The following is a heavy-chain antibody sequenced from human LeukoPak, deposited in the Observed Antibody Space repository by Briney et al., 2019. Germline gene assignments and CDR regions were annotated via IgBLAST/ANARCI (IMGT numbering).Heavy chain of an antibody. J-gene: IGHJ5*02. CDR1: GIIFSNYW. V-gene: IGHV3-74*01. D-gene: IGHD2-15*01. CDR3: ARGLGCSGGSCYDDRWFDP. CDR2: INRDGSST. Sequence: GGSLRLSCAASGIIFSNYWMHWVRQAPGKGLVWVSRINRDGSSTSYADSVKGRFTISRDNAKNTLYLQMNSLRAEDTAVYYCARGLGCSGGSCYDDRWFDPWGQGTLVTVSS.